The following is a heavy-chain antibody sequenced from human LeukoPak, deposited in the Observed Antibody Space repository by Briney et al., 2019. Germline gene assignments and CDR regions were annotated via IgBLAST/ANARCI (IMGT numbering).Heavy chain of an antibody. CDR3: ARHGYGYYFDY. CDR1: GSIFTKSW. J-gene: IGHJ4*02. V-gene: IGHV5-51*01. Sequence: GASLQISCEGSGSIFTKSWIGWVRQLPGKGLEWMGIIYPGDSDTRYSPSFQGQVTISADKSITPASLHWSSLKASDTAMYYCARHGYGYYFDYWGQGTLVTVSS. D-gene: IGHD5-12*01. CDR2: IYPGDSDT.